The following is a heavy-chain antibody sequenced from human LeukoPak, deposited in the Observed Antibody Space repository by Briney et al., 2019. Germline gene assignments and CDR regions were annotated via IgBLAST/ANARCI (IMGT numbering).Heavy chain of an antibody. V-gene: IGHV1-2*02. J-gene: IGHJ4*02. CDR1: GYTFTGYY. D-gene: IGHD2-2*01. CDR2: INPNSGGT. CDR3: ARDHTYCSSTSCYRFPDY. Sequence: ASVTVSCKASGYTFTGYYMHWVRQAPGQGLEWMGWINPNSGGTNYAQKFQGRVTMTRDTSISTAYMELSRLRSDDTAVYYCARDHTYCSSTSCYRFPDYWGQGTLVTVSS.